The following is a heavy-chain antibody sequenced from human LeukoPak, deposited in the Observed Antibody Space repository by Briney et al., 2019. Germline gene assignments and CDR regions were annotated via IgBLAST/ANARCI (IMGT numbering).Heavy chain of an antibody. J-gene: IGHJ4*02. CDR2: INPNSGGT. CDR3: AGGKRSSRYCSSTSCYLGY. D-gene: IGHD2-2*01. V-gene: IGHV1-2*02. CDR1: GYTFTGYY. Sequence: ASVKVSCKASGYTFTGYYMHWVRQAPGQGLEWMGWINPNSGGTNYAQKFQGRVTMTRDTSISTGYMELRSLRSDDTAVYYCAGGKRSSRYCSSTSCYLGYWGQGTLVTVSS.